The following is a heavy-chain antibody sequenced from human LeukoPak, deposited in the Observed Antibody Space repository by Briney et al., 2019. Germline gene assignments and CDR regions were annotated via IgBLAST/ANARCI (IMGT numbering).Heavy chain of an antibody. CDR1: GGSISSGSYY. D-gene: IGHD3-10*01. CDR3: ARGVTMVRGAYYYYYMDV. V-gene: IGHV4-39*07. Sequence: SETLSLTCTVSGGSISSGSYYWSWIRQPPGKGLEWIGEINHSGSTNYNPSLKSRVTISVDTSKNQFSLKLSSVTAADTAVYYCARGVTMVRGAYYYYYMDVWGKGTTVTVSS. J-gene: IGHJ6*03. CDR2: INHSGST.